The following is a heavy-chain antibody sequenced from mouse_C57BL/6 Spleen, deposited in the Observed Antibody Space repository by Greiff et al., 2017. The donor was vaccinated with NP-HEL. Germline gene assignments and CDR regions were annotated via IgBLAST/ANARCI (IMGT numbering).Heavy chain of an antibody. Sequence: VKLQESGAELVKPGASVKISCKASGYAFSSYWMNWVKQRPGKGLEWIGQIYPGDGDTNYNGKFKGKATLTADKSSSTAYMQLSSLTSEDSAVYFCARSLSVWYFDVWGTGTTVTVSS. J-gene: IGHJ1*03. CDR2: IYPGDGDT. CDR3: ARSLSVWYFDV. V-gene: IGHV1-80*01. CDR1: GYAFSSYW.